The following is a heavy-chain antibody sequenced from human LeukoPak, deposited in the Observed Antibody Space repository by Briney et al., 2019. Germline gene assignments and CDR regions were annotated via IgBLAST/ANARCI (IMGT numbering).Heavy chain of an antibody. CDR1: GFTFSSYS. V-gene: IGHV3-21*01. CDR3: ARVENYCSSTSCYTAFDY. J-gene: IGHJ4*02. CDR2: ISSSSSSYI. D-gene: IGHD2-2*02. Sequence: PGGSLRLSCAASGFTFSSYSMNWVRQAPGKGLEWVSSISSSSSSYIYYADSVKGRFTISRDNAKNSLYLQMNGLRAEDTAVYYCARVENYCSSTSCYTAFDYWGQGTLVTVSS.